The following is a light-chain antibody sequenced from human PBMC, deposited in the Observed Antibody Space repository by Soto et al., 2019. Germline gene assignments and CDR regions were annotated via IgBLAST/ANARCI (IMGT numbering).Light chain of an antibody. CDR2: ANR. CDR3: QSYDSSLSGYV. CDR1: NSNIGANYD. Sequence: QSVLTQPPSVSGAPGQRITISCTGSNSNIGANYDVHWYQQLPGTAPKLLIFANRDRPLGVPDRFSGSKSGSSASLAITGLQAEDEADYYCQSYDSSLSGYVFGTGTKVTVL. J-gene: IGLJ1*01. V-gene: IGLV1-40*01.